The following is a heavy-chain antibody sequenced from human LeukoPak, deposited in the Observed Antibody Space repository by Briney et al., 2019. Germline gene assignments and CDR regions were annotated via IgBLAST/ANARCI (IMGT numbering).Heavy chain of an antibody. CDR2: IYTSGIT. CDR1: GGSISSSS. J-gene: IGHJ5*02. V-gene: IGHV4-4*07. D-gene: IGHD4-11*01. CDR3: ARGLEMTTVTTFAWFDP. Sequence: SETLSLTCTVSGGSISSSSWTWIRQPAGKGLEWIGRIYTSGITNYNPSLKSRVTMSLDTSKNQFSLKLNSVTAADTAVYFCARGLEMTTVTTFAWFDPWGQGTLVTVSS.